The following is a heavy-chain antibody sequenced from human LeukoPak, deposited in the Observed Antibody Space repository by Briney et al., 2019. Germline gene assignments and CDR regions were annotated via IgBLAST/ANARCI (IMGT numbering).Heavy chain of an antibody. D-gene: IGHD1-26*01. J-gene: IGHJ6*03. CDR3: ARARWSGSYLGDYYYYMDV. CDR2: ISAYNGNT. V-gene: IGHV1-18*01. CDR1: GYTFTSYG. Sequence: GASVKVSCKASGYTFTSYGISWVRQAPGQGLEWMGWISAYNGNTNYAQKLQGRVTMTTDTSTSTAYMELRSLRSDDTAVYYCARARWSGSYLGDYYYYMDVWGKGTTVTISS.